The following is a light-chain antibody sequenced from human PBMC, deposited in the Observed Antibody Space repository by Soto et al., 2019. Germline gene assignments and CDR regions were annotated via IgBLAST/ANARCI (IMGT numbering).Light chain of an antibody. J-gene: IGKJ1*01. CDR2: AAS. Sequence: DIQMTXXPSSVSASVGDRVTXTXRASXXXXXXFAFYQQKPGKAPKLLIYAASSLQSGVPSRFSGSGSGTDFTLTISSLQPEDFATYSCQQANSFPPTFGQGTKVEIK. CDR1: XXXXXX. CDR3: QQANSFPPT. V-gene: IGKV1-12*01.